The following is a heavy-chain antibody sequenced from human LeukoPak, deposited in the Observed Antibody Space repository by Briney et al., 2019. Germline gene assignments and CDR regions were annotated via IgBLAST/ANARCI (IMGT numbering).Heavy chain of an antibody. J-gene: IGHJ5*02. CDR3: ASRAIGWYRDGNWFDP. CDR1: GFTFTNAW. CDR2: IAGDGKRI. D-gene: IGHD6-19*01. V-gene: IGHV3-48*04. Sequence: GGSLRLSCAASGFTFTNAWMNWVRQAPGRGLEWLSYIAGDGKRIYYADSVKGRFIVSRDNAKNSLYLQINSLRAEDTAMYYCASRAIGWYRDGNWFDPWGQGTLVTVSS.